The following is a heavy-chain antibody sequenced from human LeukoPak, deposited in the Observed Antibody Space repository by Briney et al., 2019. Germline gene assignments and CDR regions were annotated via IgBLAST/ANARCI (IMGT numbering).Heavy chain of an antibody. J-gene: IGHJ4*02. CDR2: INPNSGGT. CDR3: ARVKDFWSGYSLDN. D-gene: IGHD3-3*01. CDR1: GYTFTGYY. V-gene: IGHV1-2*02. Sequence: ASVKVSCKASGYTFTGYYMHWVRQAPGQGLEWMGWINPNSGGTNYAQKFQGRVTMTRDTSISTAYMELSRLRSDDTAVYYCARVKDFWSGYSLDNWGEGTLVTVSS.